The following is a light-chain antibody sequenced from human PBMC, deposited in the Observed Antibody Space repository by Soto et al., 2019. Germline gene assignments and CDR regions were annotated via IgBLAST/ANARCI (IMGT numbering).Light chain of an antibody. CDR3: QQYDDWPPLT. Sequence: EIVMTQSPDTLSVSPGERATLSCGASQSVGSNLAWYQQTPGQAPRLLIYGASSRATGIPARFSGSGSGTEFTLTISSLQSEDFAVYYCQQYDDWPPLTFGGGTKVGIK. J-gene: IGKJ4*01. CDR2: GAS. V-gene: IGKV3-15*01. CDR1: QSVGSN.